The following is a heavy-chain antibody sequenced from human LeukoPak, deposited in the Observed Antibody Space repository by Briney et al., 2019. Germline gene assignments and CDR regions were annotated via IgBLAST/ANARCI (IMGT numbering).Heavy chain of an antibody. J-gene: IGHJ6*02. CDR1: GYNLTKIS. D-gene: IGHD3-10*01. Sequence: ASAKISCKVSGYNLTKISMHCVRHPIGEGREWMRGFDPEDDYTIYAQKSQGRVTMTHDTTTAEAYMELSSLRSDDTAVYYCATSPAEQYYGSGRVKSMDVWGQGTTVTVSS. V-gene: IGHV1-24*01. CDR3: ATSPAEQYYGSGRVKSMDV. CDR2: FDPEDDYT.